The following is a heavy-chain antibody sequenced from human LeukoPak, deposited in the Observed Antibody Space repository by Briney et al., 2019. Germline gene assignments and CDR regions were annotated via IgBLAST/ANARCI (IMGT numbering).Heavy chain of an antibody. J-gene: IGHJ4*02. D-gene: IGHD1-26*01. Sequence: SETLSLTCTVSGGSISSYYWSWIRQPPGKGLEWIGYIYYSGSTNYNPSLKSRVTISVDTFKNQFSLKLSSVTAADTAVYYCARDRSGSYYRFDYWGQGTLVTVSS. CDR1: GGSISSYY. CDR2: IYYSGST. V-gene: IGHV4-59*01. CDR3: ARDRSGSYYRFDY.